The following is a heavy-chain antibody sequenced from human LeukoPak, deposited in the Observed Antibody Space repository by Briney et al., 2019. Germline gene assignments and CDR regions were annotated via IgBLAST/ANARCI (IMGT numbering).Heavy chain of an antibody. D-gene: IGHD5-12*01. CDR1: GFTFSSYS. V-gene: IGHV3-21*01. CDR3: ARDPPYEDFDY. Sequence: GGSLRLSCAASGFTFSSYSMNWVRQAPGKGLEWVSSISSSSYIYYADSVKGRFTISRDNAKNSLYLQMNSLRAEDTAVYYGARDPPYEDFDYWGQGTLVTVSS. J-gene: IGHJ4*02. CDR2: ISSSSYI.